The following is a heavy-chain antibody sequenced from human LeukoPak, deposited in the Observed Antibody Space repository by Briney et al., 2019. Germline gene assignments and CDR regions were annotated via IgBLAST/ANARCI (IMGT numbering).Heavy chain of an antibody. CDR2: MHHSGST. J-gene: IGHJ4*02. Sequence: SETLSLTCAVSGYSISSGYYWGWVRQPPGKGLEWIGSMHHSGSTYYNPSLKSRVTMSVDTSKNQFSLKLSSVTAADTAVYYCARRCSDFWNGYCFEHWGQGTLVTVSS. D-gene: IGHD3-3*01. CDR3: ARRCSDFWNGYCFEH. CDR1: GYSISSGYY. V-gene: IGHV4-38-2*01.